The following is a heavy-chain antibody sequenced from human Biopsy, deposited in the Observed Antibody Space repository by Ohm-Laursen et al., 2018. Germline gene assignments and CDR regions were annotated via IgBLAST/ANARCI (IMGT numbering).Heavy chain of an antibody. J-gene: IGHJ6*02. CDR2: IYYSRST. Sequence: SETLSLTCTVSGGSISSDYWSWIRQTPGKGLEWIGYIYYSRSTNYNPSLKSRVTISVDTSKNQFSLRLNSVTAAGTAVYYCARATNSTGWPYYYFYGMDVWGQGTTVTVSS. CDR3: ARATNSTGWPYYYFYGMDV. D-gene: IGHD2/OR15-2a*01. V-gene: IGHV4-59*01. CDR1: GGSISSDY.